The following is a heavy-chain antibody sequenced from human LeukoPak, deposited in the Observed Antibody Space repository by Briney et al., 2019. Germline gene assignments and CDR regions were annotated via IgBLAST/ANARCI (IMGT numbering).Heavy chain of an antibody. CDR1: RFTFSSYS. CDR3: ARDQWLQSNYYMDV. J-gene: IGHJ6*03. V-gene: IGHV3-21*01. D-gene: IGHD5-24*01. Sequence: GGSLRLSCAASRFTFSSYSMNWVRQAPGKGLEWVSSISTSSSYIYYADSVKGRFTISRDNAENSLHLQMNSLRAEDTAVYYCARDQWLQSNYYMDVWGKGTTVTVSS. CDR2: ISTSSSYI.